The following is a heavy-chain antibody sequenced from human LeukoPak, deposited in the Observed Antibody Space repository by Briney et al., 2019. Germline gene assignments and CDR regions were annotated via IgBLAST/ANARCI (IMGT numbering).Heavy chain of an antibody. CDR1: GYTFTDYY. D-gene: IGHD2-21*01. J-gene: IGHJ4*02. V-gene: IGHV1-2*02. CDR3: ARAHCGGHCAVGNY. CDR2: INPNSAGT. Sequence: ASVKVSCKASGYTFTDYYIHWVRQAPGQGLEWMGWINPNSAGTNYAQKFQGRVTMSRDTSINTAYMELSRLRSDDTAVYFCARAHCGGHCAVGNYWGQGTLVTVSS.